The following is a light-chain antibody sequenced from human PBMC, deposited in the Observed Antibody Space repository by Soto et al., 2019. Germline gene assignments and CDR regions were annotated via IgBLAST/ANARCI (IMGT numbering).Light chain of an antibody. CDR2: DAT. V-gene: IGKV3-11*01. CDR1: QRISKY. Sequence: VLTQSPATLSLSPGEGATLSWRASQRISKYLAWYQQKPGQAPRLLIYDATNRATGIPARFSGSGYGTDFSLTISSLEPEDCAVYFCQERSHWTSLTFGGGTKVEI. J-gene: IGKJ4*01. CDR3: QERSHWTSLT.